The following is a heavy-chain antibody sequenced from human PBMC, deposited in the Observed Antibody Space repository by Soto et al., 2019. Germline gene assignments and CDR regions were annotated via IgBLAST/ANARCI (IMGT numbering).Heavy chain of an antibody. D-gene: IGHD4-17*01. CDR2: IYWDDDK. V-gene: IGHV2-5*02. CDR3: AHIKYGDYYYYGMDV. CDR1: GFSLSTSGVG. Sequence: QITLKESGPTLVKPTQTLTLTSTFSGFSLSTSGVGVGWIRQPPGKALEWLALIYWDDDKRYSPSLKSRLTHTKDTPKNQVILTMTNMDPVDTATYYCAHIKYGDYYYYGMDVWGQGTTVTVSS. J-gene: IGHJ6*02.